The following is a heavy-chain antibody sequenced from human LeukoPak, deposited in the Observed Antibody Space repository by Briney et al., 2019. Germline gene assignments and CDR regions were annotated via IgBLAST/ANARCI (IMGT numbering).Heavy chain of an antibody. V-gene: IGHV1-69*05. CDR2: IIPIFGTA. D-gene: IGHD3-16*01. J-gene: IGHJ6*03. CDR1: GGTLSSYA. CDR3: ATSMGEDYYYYMDV. Sequence: SVKVSFKASGGTLSSYAISWVRQAPGQGLEWMGGIIPIFGTANYAQKFQGRVTITTDESTSTAYMELSRLRSEDTAVYYCATSMGEDYYYYMDVWGKGTTVTVSS.